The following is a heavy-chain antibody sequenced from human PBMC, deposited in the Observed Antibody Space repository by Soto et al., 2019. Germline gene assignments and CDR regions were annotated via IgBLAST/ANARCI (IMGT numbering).Heavy chain of an antibody. J-gene: IGHJ5*02. CDR2: IDPSDSYT. V-gene: IGHV5-10-1*01. CDR1: GYRFTSYW. Sequence: ESLKISCKGSGYRFTSYWINWVRQMPGKGLEWMGRIDPSDSYTNYSPSFQGHVTISADKSISTAYLQWSSLKASDTAMYYCARRHSSSSAFDPWGQGTLVTVSS. CDR3: ARRHSSSSAFDP. D-gene: IGHD6-13*01.